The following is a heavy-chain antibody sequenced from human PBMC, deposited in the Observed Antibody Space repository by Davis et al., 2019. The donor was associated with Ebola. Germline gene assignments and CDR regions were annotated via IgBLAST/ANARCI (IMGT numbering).Heavy chain of an antibody. CDR1: GFSFSTYV. D-gene: IGHD6-19*01. Sequence: PGGSLRLSCAASGFSFSTYVMTWVRQAPEKGLEWVSAISSGSDITYYADSVKGRFTISRDNAKNSLYLQMNSLRAEDTAVYYCAKGDNSGWYGFDYWGQGTLVTVSS. J-gene: IGHJ4*02. V-gene: IGHV3-21*01. CDR3: AKGDNSGWYGFDY. CDR2: ISSGSDIT.